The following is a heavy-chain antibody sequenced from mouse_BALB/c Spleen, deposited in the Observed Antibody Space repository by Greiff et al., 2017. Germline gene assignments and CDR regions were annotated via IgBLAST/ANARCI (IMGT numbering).Heavy chain of an antibody. D-gene: IGHD2-4*01. CDR3: ARRGYDYDGAWFAY. Sequence: EVKLMESGGGLVKPGGSLKLSCAASGFTFSSYAMSWVRQTPEKRLEWVATISSGGSYTYYPDSVKGRFTISRDNAKNTLYLQMSSLRSEDTAMYYCARRGYDYDGAWFAYWGQGTLVTVSA. J-gene: IGHJ3*01. CDR2: ISSGGSYT. V-gene: IGHV5-9-3*01. CDR1: GFTFSSYA.